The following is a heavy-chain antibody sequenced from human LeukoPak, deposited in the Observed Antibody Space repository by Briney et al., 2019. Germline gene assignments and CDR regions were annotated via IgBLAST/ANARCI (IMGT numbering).Heavy chain of an antibody. D-gene: IGHD6-13*01. V-gene: IGHV3-73*01. CDR1: GFTFSGSA. CDR3: TRPGIAAAGSKGENDY. Sequence: GGSLRLSCAASGFTFSGSAMHWVRQASGKGLEWVGRIRSKANSYATAYAASVKGRFTISRDDSKNTAYLQMNSLKTEDTAVYYCTRPGIAAAGSKGENDYWGQGTLVTVSS. CDR2: IRSKANSYAT. J-gene: IGHJ4*02.